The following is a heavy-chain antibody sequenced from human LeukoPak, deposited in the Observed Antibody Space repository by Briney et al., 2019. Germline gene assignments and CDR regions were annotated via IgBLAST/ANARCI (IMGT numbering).Heavy chain of an antibody. Sequence: RSGGSLRLSCAASGFTFSSYGMHWVRQAPGKGLEWVAFIRFDGSNKYYADSVKGRFTISRDNSKNTVYLQMSSLRAEDTAVYYCAKESVWFGESNPFDYWGQGTLVTVSS. CDR2: IRFDGSNK. V-gene: IGHV3-30*02. CDR1: GFTFSSYG. J-gene: IGHJ4*02. D-gene: IGHD3-10*01. CDR3: AKESVWFGESNPFDY.